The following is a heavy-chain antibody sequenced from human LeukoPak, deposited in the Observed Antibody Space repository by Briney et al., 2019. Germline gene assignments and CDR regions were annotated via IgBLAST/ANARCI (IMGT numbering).Heavy chain of an antibody. CDR1: GFTFDDDT. CDR2: ITWKSHRT. CDR3: ASEVGYRSLDY. Sequence: PGGSLRLSCAASGFTFDDDTMHWVRQTPGRGLEWVSFITWKSHRTHYADSVKGRFTVSRDNSKDSLYLQMNSLRTEDTGLYHCASEVGYRSLDYLGQGTLVTVSS. J-gene: IGHJ4*02. V-gene: IGHV3-43*01. D-gene: IGHD5-18*01.